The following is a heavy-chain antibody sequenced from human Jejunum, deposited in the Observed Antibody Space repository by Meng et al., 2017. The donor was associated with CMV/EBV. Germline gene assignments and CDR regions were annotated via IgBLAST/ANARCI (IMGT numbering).Heavy chain of an antibody. CDR1: SYS. D-gene: IGHD3-3*01. J-gene: IGHJ5*02. CDR3: ARGVPNYDFWSGYYNWFDP. V-gene: IGHV3-48*04. Sequence: SYSMNWVRQAPGKGLEWVSYISSSSSTIYYADSVKGRFTISRDNAKNSLYLQMNSLRAEDTAMYYCARGVPNYDFWSGYYNWFDPWGQGTLVTVSS. CDR2: ISSSSSTI.